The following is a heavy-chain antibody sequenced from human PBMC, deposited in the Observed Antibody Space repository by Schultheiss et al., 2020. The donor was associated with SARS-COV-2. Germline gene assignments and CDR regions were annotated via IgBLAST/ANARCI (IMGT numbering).Heavy chain of an antibody. CDR2: IRTKPYRGTT. CDR3: TREDCSGGICSSWGYFYGMDI. Sequence: GGSLRLSCSGSGFRFGDYAMTWVRQAPGKGLEWVGVIRTKPYRGTTEYAASVRGRFSISRDDSKSIAYLQMNSLKTEDTAIYYCTREDCSGGICSSWGYFYGMDIWGQGTTVTVSS. CDR1: GFRFGDYA. V-gene: IGHV3-49*04. D-gene: IGHD2-15*01. J-gene: IGHJ6*02.